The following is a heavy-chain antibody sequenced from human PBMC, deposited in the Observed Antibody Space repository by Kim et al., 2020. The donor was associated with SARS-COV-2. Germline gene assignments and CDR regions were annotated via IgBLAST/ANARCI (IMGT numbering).Heavy chain of an antibody. D-gene: IGHD1-1*01. V-gene: IGHV4-31*03. J-gene: IGHJ3*02. Sequence: SETLSLTCTVSGGSISSGGYYWSWIRQHPGKGLEWIGYIYYSGSTYYNPSLKSRVTISVDTSKNQFSLKLSSVTAADTAVYYCARSTGTTVAGAFDIWGQGTMVTVSS. CDR3: ARSTGTTVAGAFDI. CDR1: GGSISSGGYY. CDR2: IYYSGST.